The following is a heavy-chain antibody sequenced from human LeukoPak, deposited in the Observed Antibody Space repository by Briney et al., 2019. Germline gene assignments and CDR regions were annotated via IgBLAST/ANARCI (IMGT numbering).Heavy chain of an antibody. V-gene: IGHV3-7*01. CDR2: IKEDGSEK. CDR1: GFIFNNYW. Sequence: GGSLRLSRAASGFIFNNYWMSWVRQAPGKELEWVANIKEDGSEKYYVDSVKGRFTISRDNAKNLLYLQMNSLRAEDTAVYYCATCLTDKYYDDDADYWGQGSLVTVSS. CDR3: ATCLTDKYYDDDADY. D-gene: IGHD3-22*01. J-gene: IGHJ4*02.